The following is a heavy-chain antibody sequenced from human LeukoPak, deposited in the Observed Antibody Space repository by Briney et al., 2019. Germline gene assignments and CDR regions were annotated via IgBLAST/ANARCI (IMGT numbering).Heavy chain of an antibody. D-gene: IGHD1-26*01. CDR2: IRGSGGDT. V-gene: IGHV3-23*01. J-gene: IGHJ4*02. CDR3: TKDVGVTTDDY. CDR1: GFTFSHYA. Sequence: GGSLRLSCAVSGFTFSHYAMAWVRQAPGKGLEWVSTIRGSGGDTHYADSVKGGFAVSRDNSKNTLYLQMNSLRAEDTAAYYGTKDVGVTTDDYWGQGTLGTVSP.